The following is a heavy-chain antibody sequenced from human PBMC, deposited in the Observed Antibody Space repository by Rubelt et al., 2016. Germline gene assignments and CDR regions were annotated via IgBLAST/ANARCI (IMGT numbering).Heavy chain of an antibody. J-gene: IGHJ4*02. CDR2: IKYDGSEK. D-gene: IGHD6-19*01. V-gene: IGHV3-7*01. Sequence: VQLVESGGGLVQPGGSLRLSCAGSGFIFSDYWMTWVRQAPGMGLEWVANIKYDGSEKYYVDSMKGRFTISRDNAKNSLSLQMSSLKVEDTAVYYCARVHYSSGWGFDYWGQGTLVTVSS. CDR3: ARVHYSSGWGFDY. CDR1: GFIFSDYW.